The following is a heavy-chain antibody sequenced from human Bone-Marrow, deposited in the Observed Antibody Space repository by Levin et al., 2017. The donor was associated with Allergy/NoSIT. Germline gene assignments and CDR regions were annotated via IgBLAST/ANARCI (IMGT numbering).Heavy chain of an antibody. CDR1: GLNFEVYG. CDR2: ISSDGSEK. J-gene: IGHJ6*02. CDR3: VRNSACTLGWRMDV. D-gene: IGHD3-16*01. V-gene: IGHV3-30*03. Sequence: GESLKISCAASGLNFEVYGIHWVRQAPGKRLEWVSIISSDGSEKYFADSVKGRFTISRDNAKNTVSLQMNSLRNEDTALYYCVRNSACTLGWRMDVWGQGTMVTVSS.